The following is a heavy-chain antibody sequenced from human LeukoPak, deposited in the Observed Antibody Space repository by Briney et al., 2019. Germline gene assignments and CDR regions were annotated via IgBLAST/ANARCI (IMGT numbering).Heavy chain of an antibody. D-gene: IGHD4-17*01. CDR3: AKDLRVTTSGPIGFFDY. V-gene: IGHV3-23*01. J-gene: IGHJ4*02. CDR1: GFTFSSYA. CDR2: ISGSGGST. Sequence: GGSLRPSCAASGFTFSSYAMSWVRQAPGKGLEWVSAISGSGGSTYYADSVKGRFTISRDNSKNTLYLQMNSLRAEDTAVYYCAKDLRVTTSGPIGFFDYWGQGTLVTVSS.